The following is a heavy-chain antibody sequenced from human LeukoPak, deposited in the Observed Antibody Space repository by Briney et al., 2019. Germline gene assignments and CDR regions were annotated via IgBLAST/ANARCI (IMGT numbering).Heavy chain of an antibody. CDR2: ISWNSGSI. V-gene: IGHV3-9*01. J-gene: IGHJ4*02. CDR3: ASIAVAGSSSDY. D-gene: IGHD6-19*01. CDR1: GFTFADYA. Sequence: PGRSLRLSCAASGFTFADYAMNWVRQAPGKGLEWVSGISWNSGSIGYADSVKGRFTISRDNAKNSLYLQMNSLRAEDTALYYCASIAVAGSSSDYWGQGTLVTVSS.